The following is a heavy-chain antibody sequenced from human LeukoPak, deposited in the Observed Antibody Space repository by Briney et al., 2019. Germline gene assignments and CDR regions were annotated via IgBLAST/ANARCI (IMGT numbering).Heavy chain of an antibody. D-gene: IGHD3-9*01. CDR3: AKLVEYYDILTEDDY. CDR1: GFTFSSYA. CDR2: ISGSGGGT. J-gene: IGHJ4*02. V-gene: IGHV3-23*01. Sequence: QSGGSLRLSCAASGFTFSSYAMSWVRQAPGKGLEWVSAISGSGGGTYYADSVKGRFTISRDNSKNTLYLQMNSLRAEDTAVYYCAKLVEYYDILTEDDYWGQGTLVTVSS.